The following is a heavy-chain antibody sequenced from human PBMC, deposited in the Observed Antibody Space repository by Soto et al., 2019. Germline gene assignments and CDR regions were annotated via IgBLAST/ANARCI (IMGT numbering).Heavy chain of an antibody. D-gene: IGHD5-18*01. Sequence: SVKFSCKASGGTFSSYAISWVRQAPGQGLEWMGGIIPIFGTANYARKFQGRVTITADKSTSTAYMELSSLRSEDTAVYYCASARGYSYGYGPGYWGQGTLVTVSS. CDR1: GGTFSSYA. CDR2: IIPIFGTA. V-gene: IGHV1-69*06. CDR3: ASARGYSYGYGPGY. J-gene: IGHJ4*02.